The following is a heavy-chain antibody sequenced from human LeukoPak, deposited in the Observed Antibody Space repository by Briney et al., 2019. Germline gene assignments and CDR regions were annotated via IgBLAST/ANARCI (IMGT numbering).Heavy chain of an antibody. CDR1: GFTFSNAW. CDR3: TTEPELALIGY. Sequence: AGSLRLSCAASGFTFSNAWMSWVRQAPGKGLEWVGRIKSKTDGGTTDYAAPVKGRFTISRDDSKNTLYLQMNSLKTEDTAVYYCTTEPELALIGYWGQGTLVTVSS. J-gene: IGHJ4*02. V-gene: IGHV3-15*01. CDR2: IKSKTDGGTT.